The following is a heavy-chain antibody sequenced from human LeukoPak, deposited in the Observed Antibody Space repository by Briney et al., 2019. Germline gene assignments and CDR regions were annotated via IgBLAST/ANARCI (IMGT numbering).Heavy chain of an antibody. V-gene: IGHV1-69*06. CDR2: IIPIFGTA. CDR1: GGTFSSYA. Sequence: SVKVSCKASGGTFSSYAISWVRQAPGQGLEWMGGIIPIFGTANYAQKFQGRVTITADKSTSTAYMELSSLRSEDTAVYYCARDYYGSGDYYYMDVWGKGTTVTVSS. D-gene: IGHD3-10*01. J-gene: IGHJ6*03. CDR3: ARDYYGSGDYYYMDV.